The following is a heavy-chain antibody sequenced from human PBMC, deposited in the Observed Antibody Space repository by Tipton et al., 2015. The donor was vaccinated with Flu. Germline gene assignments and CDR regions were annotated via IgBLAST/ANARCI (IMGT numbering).Heavy chain of an antibody. CDR2: ISSSGSTI. V-gene: IGHV3-48*03. CDR3: ARDGGYYDSSGYYRRPNYVDD. D-gene: IGHD3-22*01. Sequence: QLVQSGGGLVQPGGSLRLSCAASGFTFSSYEMNWVRQAPGKGLEWVSYISSSGSTIYYADSVKGRFTISRDNAKNSLYLQMNSLRAEDTAVYYCARDGGYYDSSGYYRRPNYVDDWGQGTLVTVSS. J-gene: IGHJ4*02. CDR1: GFTFSSYE.